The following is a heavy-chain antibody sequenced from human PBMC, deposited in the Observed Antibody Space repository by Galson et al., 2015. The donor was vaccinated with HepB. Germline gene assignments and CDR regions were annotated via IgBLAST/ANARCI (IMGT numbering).Heavy chain of an antibody. Sequence: SLRLSCAASGFTFSSCWMNWVRQAPGKGLEWVAHINQDESSKYYVDSVKGRFTISRDNAKDSVYLQLDSLRAEDTAVYYCARRISLVRGIITKPDYYYGMDVWGQGTTVTVAS. CDR2: INQDESSK. J-gene: IGHJ6*02. D-gene: IGHD3-10*01. V-gene: IGHV3-7*03. CDR3: ARRISLVRGIITKPDYYYGMDV. CDR1: GFTFSSCW.